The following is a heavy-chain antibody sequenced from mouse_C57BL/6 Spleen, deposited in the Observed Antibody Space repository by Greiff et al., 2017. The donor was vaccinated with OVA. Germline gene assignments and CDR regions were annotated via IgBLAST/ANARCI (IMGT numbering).Heavy chain of an antibody. CDR2: IHPNSGST. D-gene: IGHD2-2*01. CDR1: GYTFTSYW. V-gene: IGHV1-64*01. CDR3: ARRVVTTRDYYAMDY. Sequence: QVQLQQPGAELVKPGASVKLSCKASGYTFTSYWMHWVKQRPGQGLEWIGMIHPNSGSTNYNEKFKSKATLTVDKSSSTAYMQLSSLTSEDSAVYYCARRVVTTRDYYAMDYWGQGTSVTVSS. J-gene: IGHJ4*01.